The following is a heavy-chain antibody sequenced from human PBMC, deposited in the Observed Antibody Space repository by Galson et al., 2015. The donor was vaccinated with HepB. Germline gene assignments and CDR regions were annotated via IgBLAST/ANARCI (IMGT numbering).Heavy chain of an antibody. CDR1: GFTFTNYD. J-gene: IGHJ4*02. Sequence: SVKVSCKASGFTFTNYDINWVRQATGQGLEWMGGMNPNSGNTGYAQKFQGRVTMTRDTSVTTAYMELSSLRSDDTAVYYCARGGYCSDTTCYPQAYWGQGTLVTVSS. CDR2: MNPNSGNT. D-gene: IGHD2-2*01. CDR3: ARGGYCSDTTCYPQAY. V-gene: IGHV1-8*01.